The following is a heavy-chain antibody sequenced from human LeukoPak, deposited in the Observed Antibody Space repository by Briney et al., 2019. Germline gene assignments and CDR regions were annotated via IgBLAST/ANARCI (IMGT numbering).Heavy chain of an antibody. CDR2: IYSGGST. D-gene: IGHD3-9*01. J-gene: IGHJ6*02. Sequence: GGSLRLSCAASGFTVSSNYMSWVRQAPGKGLEWVSVIYSGGSTYYADSVKGRFTISRDNSKNTLYLQMNSLRAEDTAVYYCARSRLRYFDWDYYGMDVWGQGTTVTVSS. V-gene: IGHV3-66*01. CDR3: ARSRLRYFDWDYYGMDV. CDR1: GFTVSSNY.